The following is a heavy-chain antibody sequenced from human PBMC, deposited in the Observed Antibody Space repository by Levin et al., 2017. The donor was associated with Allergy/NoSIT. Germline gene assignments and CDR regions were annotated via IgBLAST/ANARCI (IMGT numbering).Heavy chain of an antibody. V-gene: IGHV1-18*01. CDR3: ARDGGYYFRSPHYWGYFDL. D-gene: IGHD3-10*01. Sequence: ASVKVSCKASGYTFTNYGVSWVRQFPGQGLEWMGWISGYNGNTNYPQKLQGRVTLTIDSSTTTVFMELRGLTSDDTAVYYCARDGGYYFRSPHYWGYFDLWGQGTLVTVSS. CDR2: ISGYNGNT. J-gene: IGHJ5*02. CDR1: GYTFTNYG.